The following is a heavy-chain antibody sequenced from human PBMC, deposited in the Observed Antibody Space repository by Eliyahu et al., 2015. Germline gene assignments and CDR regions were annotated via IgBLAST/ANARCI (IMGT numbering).Heavy chain of an antibody. J-gene: IGHJ4*02. CDR1: GASISTTNYY. V-gene: IGHV4-39*01. CDR2: FYFIGGT. Sequence: QLQLHESGPGLVKPSETLSLTCTVSGASISTTNYYWGWIRQPPGKGLGFVGGFYFIGGTPFNPSLKSRVTISVDTSKNQFSLKLSSVTAADTAVYYCARHQKSTYDVWPYFDYWGQGTLVTVSS. D-gene: IGHD3-3*01. CDR3: ARHQKSTYDVWPYFDY.